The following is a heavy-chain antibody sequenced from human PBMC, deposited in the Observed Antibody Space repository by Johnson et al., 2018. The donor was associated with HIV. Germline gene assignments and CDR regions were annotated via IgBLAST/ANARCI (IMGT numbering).Heavy chain of an antibody. CDR3: AREGDMIVVVAAFDI. CDR2: IRYDGSKK. V-gene: IGHV3-30*02. D-gene: IGHD3-22*01. CDR1: GFTFRSYG. Sequence: QVQLVESGGGVVQPGGSLRLSCAASGFTFRSYGTHWVRQAPGKGLEWVAFIRYDGSKKYYADSVKGRFTISRDNANNTLFLQMRSLRAEDTAVYYCAREGDMIVVVAAFDIWGQGTMVIVSS. J-gene: IGHJ3*02.